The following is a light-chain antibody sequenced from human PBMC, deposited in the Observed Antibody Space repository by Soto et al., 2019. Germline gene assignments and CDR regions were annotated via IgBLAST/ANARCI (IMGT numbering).Light chain of an antibody. CDR2: DVS. J-gene: IGLJ1*01. CDR3: CSYAGSYTYV. Sequence: QSVLTQPRSVSGSPGQSVTISCTGTSSDVGGYNYVSWYQHHPGKAPKLMIYDVSKRPSGVPDRFSGSKSGNTASLTISGLQAGDEADYYCCSYAGSYTYVFGTGTKLTVL. V-gene: IGLV2-11*01. CDR1: SSDVGGYNY.